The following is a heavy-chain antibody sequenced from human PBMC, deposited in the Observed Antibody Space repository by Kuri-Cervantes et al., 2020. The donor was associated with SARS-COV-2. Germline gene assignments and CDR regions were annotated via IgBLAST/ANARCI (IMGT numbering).Heavy chain of an antibody. CDR3: ARDPTKVTMIDYYFDY. Sequence: GESLKISCAASGFTFSNAWMSWVRQAPGKGLEWVAVISYDGSNKYYADSVKGRFTISRDNSKNTLYLQMNSLRAEDTAVYYCARDPTKVTMIDYYFDYWGQGTLVTVSS. V-gene: IGHV3-30-3*01. J-gene: IGHJ4*02. CDR2: ISYDGSNK. D-gene: IGHD3-22*01. CDR1: GFTFSNAW.